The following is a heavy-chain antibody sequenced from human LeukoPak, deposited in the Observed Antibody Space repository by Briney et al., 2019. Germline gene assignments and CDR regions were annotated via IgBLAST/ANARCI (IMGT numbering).Heavy chain of an antibody. CDR2: INTNAGNP. J-gene: IGHJ6*03. V-gene: IGHV7-4-1*02. Sequence: ASVKVSCKASGYTFTNYAINWVRQAPGQGLEWMGWINTNAGNPTYAQGFTGRFVFSLNTTVSTAYLQISSLEADDTAVYYCARDRGGEGYNSYYYYYMAVWGKGTTVTISS. CDR1: GYTFTNYA. CDR3: ARDRGGEGYNSYYYYYMAV. D-gene: IGHD5-24*01.